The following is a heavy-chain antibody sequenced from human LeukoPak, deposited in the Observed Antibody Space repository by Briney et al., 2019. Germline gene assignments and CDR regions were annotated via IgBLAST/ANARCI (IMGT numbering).Heavy chain of an antibody. D-gene: IGHD6-13*01. V-gene: IGHV3-53*01. Sequence: GSLRLFLSASWFTVSRNYMSLVRQAPGEGLGWVSVIYSGGSTYYADSVKGRFTISRDNSKNTLYLQMNSLRAEDTAVYYCARGPGIAAAVDYWGQGTLVTVSS. CDR3: ARGPGIAAAVDY. CDR1: WFTVSRNY. CDR2: IYSGGST. J-gene: IGHJ4*02.